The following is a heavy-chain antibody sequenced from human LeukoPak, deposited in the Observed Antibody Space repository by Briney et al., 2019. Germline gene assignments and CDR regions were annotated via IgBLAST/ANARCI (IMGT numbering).Heavy chain of an antibody. CDR2: INHSGST. CDR1: VGSFSGYY. J-gene: IGHJ3*02. V-gene: IGHV4-34*01. D-gene: IGHD6-13*01. Sequence: SETLSLTCAVYVGSFSGYYWSWIRQPPGKGLEWMGEINHSGSTNYNPSLKSRVTISVDTSKNQFYLKMSSVTAADTAVYYCASLVSSSWYDKAFDIWGQGTMVTVSS. CDR3: ASLVSSSWYDKAFDI.